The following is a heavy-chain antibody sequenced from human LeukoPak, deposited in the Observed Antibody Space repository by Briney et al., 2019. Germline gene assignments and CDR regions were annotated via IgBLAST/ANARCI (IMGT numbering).Heavy chain of an antibody. CDR1: GFSLTDYY. V-gene: IGHV3-11*04. J-gene: IGHJ4*02. D-gene: IGHD5-18*01. CDR3: TRTSIRGYSYGSDS. Sequence: GGSLRLSCTASGFSLTDYYMSWIRQAPGKGLEWVSYISSNSNTIRYADSVKGRFTISRDNSRDSVFLQMNDLRVEDTAVYYCTRTSIRGYSYGSDSWGQGTRVTVSS. CDR2: ISSNSNTI.